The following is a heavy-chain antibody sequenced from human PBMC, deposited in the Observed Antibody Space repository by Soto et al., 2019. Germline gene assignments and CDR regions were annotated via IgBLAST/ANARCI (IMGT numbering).Heavy chain of an antibody. CDR2: IDSGGSRT. V-gene: IGHV3-21*01. Sequence: EAHLVESGGGLVKPGGSLRLSCEASAFTFGSHTMHWVRQAPGKGLEWVSSIDSGGSRTFYADTVKGRFTISRDNAKNSLFLQMNSLRAEDTAVYFCTIEVQPGVRREYDYWGQGTLVTVSS. J-gene: IGHJ4*02. CDR1: AFTFGSHT. CDR3: TIEVQPGVRREYDY. D-gene: IGHD1-1*01.